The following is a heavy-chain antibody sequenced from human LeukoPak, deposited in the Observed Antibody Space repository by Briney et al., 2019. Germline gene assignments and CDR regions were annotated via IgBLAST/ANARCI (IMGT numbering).Heavy chain of an antibody. V-gene: IGHV3-48*01. CDR2: ISSSSNKV. CDR1: GFAISDYS. J-gene: IGHJ4*02. Sequence: GGSLRLSCAASGFAISDYSMNWVRQVPGKGLEWVSYISSSSNKVYYADSVKGRFTISRDNAKNSLFLQMNSLRAEDMAVYYCAKYFYDGSGTHYFDYWGQGTPVTVSS. D-gene: IGHD3-22*01. CDR3: AKYFYDGSGTHYFDY.